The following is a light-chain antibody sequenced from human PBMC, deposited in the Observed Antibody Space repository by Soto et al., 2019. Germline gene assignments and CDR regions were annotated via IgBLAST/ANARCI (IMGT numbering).Light chain of an antibody. CDR1: SSDVGGYNY. J-gene: IGLJ2*01. Sequence: QSALTQPASVSGSPGQSITISCTGTSSDVGGYNYVSWYQQHQGKAPKLVICEVSNRPSGVSNRFSGAKSGNTASLTISGLEAEVEADCFLSSYTSSSTLVVFGGGTKRTVL. CDR2: EVS. CDR3: SSYTSSSTLVV. V-gene: IGLV2-14*01.